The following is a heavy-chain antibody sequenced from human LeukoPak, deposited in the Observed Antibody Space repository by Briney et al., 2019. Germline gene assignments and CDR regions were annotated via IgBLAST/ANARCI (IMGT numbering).Heavy chain of an antibody. CDR2: IAPYEGDR. CDR3: ASNFIRTGYFGEYYLH. V-gene: IGHV1-18*01. CDR1: GNTVGVYG. D-gene: IGHD3-9*01. Sequence: ASVKVSCKVSGNTVGVYGLSWVRQAPDQGLEWLGWIAPYEGDRQYTPKLQDRIIVTADTATTTVYMELKNLRIDDTAVYYCASNFIRTGYFGEYYLHWGQGTQVVVSS. J-gene: IGHJ1*01.